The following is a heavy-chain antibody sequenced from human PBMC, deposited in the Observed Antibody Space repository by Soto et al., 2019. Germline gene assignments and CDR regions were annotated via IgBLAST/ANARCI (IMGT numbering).Heavy chain of an antibody. CDR2: IRQDGGET. Sequence: VGSLRLSCAVPDFTFSTYWMAWLRQTPGKGLEFVANIRQDGGETNYVDSVKGRFTISRDNAKNSLYLQMNSLRAEDTAVYYCATARWGGAFDIWGQGTVVTVSS. CDR1: DFTFSTYW. J-gene: IGHJ3*02. V-gene: IGHV3-7*01. D-gene: IGHD7-27*01. CDR3: ATARWGGAFDI.